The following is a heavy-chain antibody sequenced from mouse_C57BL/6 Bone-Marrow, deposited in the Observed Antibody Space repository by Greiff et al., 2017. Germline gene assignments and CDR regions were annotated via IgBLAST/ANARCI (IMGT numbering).Heavy chain of an antibody. D-gene: IGHD1-1*01. V-gene: IGHV5-6*01. J-gene: IGHJ2*01. CDR3: ARQGIYYGSSFFDY. CDR2: ISSGGSYT. Sequence: EVHLVESGGDLVKPGGSLKLSCAASGFTFSSYGMSWVRQTPDKRLEWVATISSGGSYTYYPDSVKGRFTISRDNAKNTLYLQMSSLKSEDTAMYYCARQGIYYGSSFFDYWGQGTTLTVSS. CDR1: GFTFSSYG.